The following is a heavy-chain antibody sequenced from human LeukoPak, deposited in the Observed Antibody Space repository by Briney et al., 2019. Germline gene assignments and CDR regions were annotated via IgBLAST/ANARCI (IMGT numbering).Heavy chain of an antibody. CDR3: ASLYYYDSSGYYYEYFQH. CDR1: GGSLRSYY. Sequence: PETLSLTCTVSGGSLRSYYWSWVRQPAGKGLEWIGYIYYSGSTNYNPSLKSRVTISVDTSKNQFSLKLSSVTAADTAVYYCASLYYYDSSGYYYEYFQHWGQGTLVTVSS. V-gene: IGHV4-59*01. CDR2: IYYSGST. D-gene: IGHD3-22*01. J-gene: IGHJ1*01.